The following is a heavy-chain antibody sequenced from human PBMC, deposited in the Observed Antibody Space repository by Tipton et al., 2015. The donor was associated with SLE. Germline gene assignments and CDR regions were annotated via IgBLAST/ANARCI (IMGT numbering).Heavy chain of an antibody. D-gene: IGHD5-12*01. J-gene: IGHJ6*02. V-gene: IGHV4-59*01. CDR2: INNTGST. CDR3: ARAGGYDYYYSGMDV. CDR1: DGSIDRYF. Sequence: TLSLTCTVSDGSIDRYFWNWIRQPPGKGLEWIGYINNTGSTNYNPSLKSRATISVGTSRNQFSLNLNSVTAADTAVYYCARAGGYDYYYSGMDVWGQGTTVTVSS.